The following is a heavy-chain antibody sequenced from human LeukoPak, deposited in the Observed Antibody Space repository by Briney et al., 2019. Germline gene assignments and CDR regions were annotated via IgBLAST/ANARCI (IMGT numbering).Heavy chain of an antibody. V-gene: IGHV3-23*01. D-gene: IGHD3-3*01. CDR1: GFTFSNYA. J-gene: IGHJ4*02. CDR2: ISGSGSVP. CDR3: AKRWKYDFWSGASYFDY. Sequence: GGSLRLSCAASGFTFSNYAMAWVRQAPGKGLEWVSAISGSGSVPNYADSVKGRFTISRDNSRNTLSLQMNSLRAEDSAVYYCAKRWKYDFWSGASYFDYWGQGVLVTVSS.